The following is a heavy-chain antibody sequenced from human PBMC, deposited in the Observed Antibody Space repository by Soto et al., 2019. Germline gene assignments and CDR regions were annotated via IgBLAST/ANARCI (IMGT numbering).Heavy chain of an antibody. Sequence: PVGSLRLSCAASGFTCSSYGMHWVRQAPGKGLEWVAVIWYDGSNKYYADSVKGRFTISRDNSKNTLYLQMNSLRAEDTAVYYCARDAGAARPDYYYYYMDVWGKGTTVTVSS. J-gene: IGHJ6*03. V-gene: IGHV3-33*01. CDR1: GFTCSSYG. CDR2: IWYDGSNK. CDR3: ARDAGAARPDYYYYYMDV. D-gene: IGHD6-6*01.